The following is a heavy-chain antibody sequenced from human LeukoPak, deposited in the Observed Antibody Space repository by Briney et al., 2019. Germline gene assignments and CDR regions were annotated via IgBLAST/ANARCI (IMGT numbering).Heavy chain of an antibody. CDR2: IRYDGSNK. D-gene: IGHD2-2*01. CDR3: AKLGCSSTSCYHI. J-gene: IGHJ3*02. Sequence: GGSLRLSCAASGFTFSSYGMHWVRQAPGKGLEWVAFIRYDGSNKYYADSVKGRFTISRDNSKNTPYLQMSSLRAEDTAVYYCAKLGCSSTSCYHIWGQGTMVTVSS. CDR1: GFTFSSYG. V-gene: IGHV3-30*02.